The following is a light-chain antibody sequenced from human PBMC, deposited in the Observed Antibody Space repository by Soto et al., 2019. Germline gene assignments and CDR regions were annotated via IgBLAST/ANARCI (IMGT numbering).Light chain of an antibody. Sequence: DIHMTQSPSSLSASVGDIVTITCRASQGISNYLAWYQQKPAKIPNLLIYAASTLQAGVPSRFSGSGSATDFTLTISSLQPPDFAAYYCQQRSNWPPFTFGQGTRLEIK. CDR1: QGISNY. J-gene: IGKJ5*01. V-gene: IGKV1-27*01. CDR2: AAS. CDR3: QQRSNWPPFT.